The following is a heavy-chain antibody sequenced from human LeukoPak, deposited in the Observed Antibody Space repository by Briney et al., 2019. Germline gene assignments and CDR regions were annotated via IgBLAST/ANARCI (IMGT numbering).Heavy chain of an antibody. D-gene: IGHD2-2*01. Sequence: GGSLRLSCAASGFTFSSYAMSWVRQAPGKGLEWVSAISGSGGSTYYADSVKGRFTISRDNAKSSLYLQMNSLRAEDTAVYYCARNLPAADYWGQGTLVTVSS. CDR2: ISGSGGST. V-gene: IGHV3-23*01. J-gene: IGHJ4*02. CDR1: GFTFSSYA. CDR3: ARNLPAADY.